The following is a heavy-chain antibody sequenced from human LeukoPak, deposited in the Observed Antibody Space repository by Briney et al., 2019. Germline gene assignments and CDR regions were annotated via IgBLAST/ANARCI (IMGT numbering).Heavy chain of an antibody. Sequence: GGSLRLSCAASGFTFSSYDMHWVRQATGKGLEWVSAIGTAGDTYYPGSVKGRFTISRENAKNSLYLQMNSLRAGDTAVYYCARGGSSWYYYYYYMDVWGEGTTVTISS. J-gene: IGHJ6*03. CDR2: IGTAGDT. CDR3: ARGGSSWYYYYYYMDV. CDR1: GFTFSSYD. V-gene: IGHV3-13*01. D-gene: IGHD6-13*01.